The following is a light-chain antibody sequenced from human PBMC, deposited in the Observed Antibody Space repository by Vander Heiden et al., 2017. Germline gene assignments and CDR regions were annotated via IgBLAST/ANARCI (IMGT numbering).Light chain of an antibody. CDR1: QRGSIW. CDR2: KAS. CDR3: QQYKSYPYT. V-gene: IGKV1-5*03. J-gene: IGKJ2*01. Sequence: DILMTPSPSTLSASVVDRDTITCRASQRGSIWLALFLQEPGTAPKVLINKASSLERGVPSRFRGSGSGTKFTLTISSLQPDDFATYYCQQYKSYPYTFGQGTKLEIK.